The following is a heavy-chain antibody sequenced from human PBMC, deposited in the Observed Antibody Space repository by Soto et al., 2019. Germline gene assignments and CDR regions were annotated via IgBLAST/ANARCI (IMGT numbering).Heavy chain of an antibody. V-gene: IGHV1-69*06. CDR3: ARDFVGRIAAAGTGYYYGMDV. J-gene: IGHJ6*02. D-gene: IGHD6-13*01. CDR2: IIPIFGTA. CDR1: GGTFSSYA. Sequence: QVQLVQSGAEVKKPGSSVKVSCKASGGTFSSYAISWVRQAPGQGLEWMGGIIPIFGTANDAQKFQGRVTITADKSTSKAYMELSSLGSEATAVYYCARDFVGRIAAAGTGYYYGMDVWGQGTTVTVSS.